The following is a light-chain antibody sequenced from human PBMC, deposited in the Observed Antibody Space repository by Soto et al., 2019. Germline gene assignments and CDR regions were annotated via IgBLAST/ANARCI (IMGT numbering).Light chain of an antibody. CDR2: EVT. Sequence: QSVLTQPPSASGSLGQSVTISCTGTSSGVGGYNYVSWHQQHPGKAPKLMIYEVTKRPSGVPDRFSGSKSGNTASLTVSGLQAEDEADYYCSSFAGGGNPVLFGGGAKLTVL. V-gene: IGLV2-8*01. CDR3: SSFAGGGNPVL. J-gene: IGLJ2*01. CDR1: SSGVGGYNY.